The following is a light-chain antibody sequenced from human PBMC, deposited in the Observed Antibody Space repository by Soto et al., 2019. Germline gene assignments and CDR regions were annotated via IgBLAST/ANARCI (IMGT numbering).Light chain of an antibody. CDR3: QQYGSSPRT. J-gene: IGKJ1*01. CDR2: GAS. Sequence: TRSPSTLSMSPGEIATLSFKASQSISSYLAWYQQKPGQAPRLLIYGASNRATGIPDRFGGSGSGADFTLTISRLEPEDFAVYYCQQYGSSPRTFGQGTKVDIK. CDR1: QSISSY. V-gene: IGKV3-20*01.